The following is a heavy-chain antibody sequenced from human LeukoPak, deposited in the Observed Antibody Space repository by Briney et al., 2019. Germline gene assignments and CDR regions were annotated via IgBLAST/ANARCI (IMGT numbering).Heavy chain of an antibody. V-gene: IGHV3-30*02. Sequence: GGSLRLSCAASGFTFSSYGMHWVRQAPGKGLEWVAFIRYDGSNKYYADSVKGRFSISRDNSKNTLYLQMNSLRAEDTAVYYCAKDVRGGYTGPTCHYWGQGTLVTVSS. CDR3: AKDVRGGYTGPTCHY. CDR2: IRYDGSNK. D-gene: IGHD3-22*01. J-gene: IGHJ4*02. CDR1: GFTFSSYG.